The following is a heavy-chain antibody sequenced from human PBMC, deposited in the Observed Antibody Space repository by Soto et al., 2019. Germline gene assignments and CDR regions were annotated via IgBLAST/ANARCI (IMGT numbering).Heavy chain of an antibody. CDR2: IYHSGST. Sequence: QLQLQDSGSGLVKPSQTLSLTCAVSGGSLSSGGYTWSWIRQPPGNGLEYIGYIYHSGSTYYNPSLKSRITMSVDRSKNQLSLKMNSVTAADTAVYYCARGADAQRGHWFDPWGQGTLVNVSS. J-gene: IGHJ5*02. D-gene: IGHD6-25*01. V-gene: IGHV4-30-2*01. CDR1: GGSLSSGGYT. CDR3: ARGADAQRGHWFDP.